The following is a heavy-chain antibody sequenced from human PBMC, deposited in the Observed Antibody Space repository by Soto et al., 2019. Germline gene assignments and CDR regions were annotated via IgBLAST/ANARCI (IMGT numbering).Heavy chain of an antibody. J-gene: IGHJ6*02. CDR3: ARALPYYYDSSGRAGGYYYGMDV. D-gene: IGHD3-22*01. CDR2: IGTAGDT. V-gene: IGHV3-13*01. Sequence: SGGSLRLSCAASGFTFSSYDMHWVRQATGKGLEWVSAIGTAGDTYYPGSVKGRFTISRENAKNSLYLQMNSLRAEVTAVYYCARALPYYYDSSGRAGGYYYGMDVWGQGTTVTVSS. CDR1: GFTFSSYD.